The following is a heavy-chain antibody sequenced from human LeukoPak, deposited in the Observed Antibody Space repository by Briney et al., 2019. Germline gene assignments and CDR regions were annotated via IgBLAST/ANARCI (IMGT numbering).Heavy chain of an antibody. CDR3: AKGRGYSYGFYYFDY. D-gene: IGHD5-18*01. CDR2: ISGSGGST. J-gene: IGHJ4*02. V-gene: IGHV3-23*01. Sequence: GGSLRLSCAASGFTFSIYSMNWVRQAPGKGLEWVSAISGSGGSTYYADSVKGRFTISRDNSKNTLYLQMNSLRAEDTAVYYCAKGRGYSYGFYYFDYWGQGTLVTVSS. CDR1: GFTFSIYS.